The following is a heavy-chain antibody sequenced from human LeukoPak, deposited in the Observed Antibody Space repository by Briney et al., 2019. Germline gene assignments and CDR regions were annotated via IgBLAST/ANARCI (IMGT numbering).Heavy chain of an antibody. J-gene: IGHJ6*02. CDR3: ARSPWGTGTDNYYYGMDV. CDR1: GGSISSGGYS. Sequence: PSQTLSLTCAVSGGSISSGGYSWSWIRQPPGKGLEWIGYIYHSGSTYYNPSLKSRVTISVDRSKNQFSLKLSSVTAADTAVYYCARSPWGTGTDNYYYGMDVWGQGTTVTVSS. D-gene: IGHD1-1*01. CDR2: IYHSGST. V-gene: IGHV4-30-2*01.